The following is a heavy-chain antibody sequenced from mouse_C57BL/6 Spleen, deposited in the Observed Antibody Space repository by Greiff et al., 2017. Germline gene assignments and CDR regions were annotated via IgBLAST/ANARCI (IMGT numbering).Heavy chain of an antibody. CDR2: IHPNSGST. Sequence: VQLQQPGAELVKPGASVKLSCKASGYTFTSYWMHWVKQRPGQGLEWIGMIHPNSGSTNYNEKFKSKATLTVDKSSSTAYMQRSILTSEDSAFYCCASGLLGAMDYWGQGTSVTVSS. CDR3: ASGLLGAMDY. D-gene: IGHD2-3*01. CDR1: GYTFTSYW. V-gene: IGHV1-64*01. J-gene: IGHJ4*01.